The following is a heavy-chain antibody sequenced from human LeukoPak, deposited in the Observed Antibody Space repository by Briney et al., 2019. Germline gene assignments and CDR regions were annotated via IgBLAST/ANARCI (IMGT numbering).Heavy chain of an antibody. J-gene: IGHJ4*02. CDR2: FYTSGSI. CDR3: ARETVVLITTFFDY. V-gene: IGHV4-61*02. Sequence: SQTLSLTCTVSGGSISSGFYYWNWIRQPAGKGLEWIGRFYTSGSIDYNPSLKSRVTISLDTSKNQFSLNLSSVTAADTAVYYCARETVVLITTFFDYWGQGTRVTVSS. CDR1: GGSISSGFYY. D-gene: IGHD3-22*01.